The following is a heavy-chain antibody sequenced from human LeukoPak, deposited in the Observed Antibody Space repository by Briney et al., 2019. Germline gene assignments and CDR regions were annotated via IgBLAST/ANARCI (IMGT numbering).Heavy chain of an antibody. CDR1: GYTFTTYT. V-gene: IGHV1-18*04. Sequence: ASVKVSCKASGYTFTTYTISRVRQAPGQGLEWMGWIRVYNGNTNSALKFQGRVTMTADRSTSTAYMELRSLTSDDTAVYYCARWDRVDIAATNDDYWGQGTLVIVSS. J-gene: IGHJ4*02. CDR3: ARWDRVDIAATNDDY. D-gene: IGHD5-12*01. CDR2: IRVYNGNT.